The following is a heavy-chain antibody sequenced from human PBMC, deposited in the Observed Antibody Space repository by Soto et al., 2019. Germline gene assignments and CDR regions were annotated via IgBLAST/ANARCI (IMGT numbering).Heavy chain of an antibody. CDR3: AADDLENSGSHI. CDR2: IVVGSCNT. D-gene: IGHD1-26*01. CDR1: GFTFTSSA. V-gene: IGHV1-58*01. Sequence: ASVKVSCKASGFTFTSSAVQWVRQARVQLLELIVWIVVGSCNTNYSQKFQERVTIAMYVSTITGYIELSILRSEDTGVYSCAADDLENSGSHIWGQGTLVTVSS. J-gene: IGHJ4*02.